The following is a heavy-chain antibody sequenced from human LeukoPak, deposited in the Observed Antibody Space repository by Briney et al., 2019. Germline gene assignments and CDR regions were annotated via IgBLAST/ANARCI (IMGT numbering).Heavy chain of an antibody. CDR3: AREAGYSPWLRGYYMDV. CDR2: INHSGST. Sequence: SETLSLTCAVYGGSFSGYYWSWIRQPPGKGLEWIGEINHSGSTNYNPSLKSRVTISVDTSKNQFSLKLSSVTAADTAVYYCAREAGYSPWLRGYYMDVWGKGTTVTVSS. CDR1: GGSFSGYY. J-gene: IGHJ6*03. D-gene: IGHD6-13*01. V-gene: IGHV4-34*01.